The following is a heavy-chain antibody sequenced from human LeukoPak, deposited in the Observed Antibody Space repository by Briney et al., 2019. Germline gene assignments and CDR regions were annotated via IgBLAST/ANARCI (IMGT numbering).Heavy chain of an antibody. D-gene: IGHD2-2*01. Sequence: ASVEVSCKASGYTFTGYYMHWVRQAPGQGLEWMGWINPNSGGTNYAQKFQGRVTMTRDTSISTAYMELSRLRSDDTAVYYCARDIVVVPAARNYYYYYGMDVWGQGTTVTVSS. J-gene: IGHJ6*02. V-gene: IGHV1-2*02. CDR2: INPNSGGT. CDR3: ARDIVVVPAARNYYYYYGMDV. CDR1: GYTFTGYY.